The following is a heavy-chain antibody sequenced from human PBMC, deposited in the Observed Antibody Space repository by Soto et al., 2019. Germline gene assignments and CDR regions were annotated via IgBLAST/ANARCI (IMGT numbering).Heavy chain of an antibody. J-gene: IGHJ5*02. CDR3: ARLVVVAQVANA. D-gene: IGHD2-15*01. V-gene: IGHV4-39*02. CDR1: GGSINYNSYY. CDR2: IFYTGTT. Sequence: PSETLSLTCSVSGGSINYNSYYWGWIRQPPGKGLEWVGGIFYTGTTYYSPSLKDRVTISVDTSKNSFSLNLTSVTAAATAVYFCARLVVVAQVANACGQGTLVTVCS.